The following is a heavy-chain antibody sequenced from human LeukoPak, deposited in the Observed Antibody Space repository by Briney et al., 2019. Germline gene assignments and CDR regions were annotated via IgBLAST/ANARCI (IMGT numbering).Heavy chain of an antibody. CDR3: ARHPYSGSYHFDY. J-gene: IGHJ4*02. D-gene: IGHD1-26*01. CDR1: GYIFTRYH. CDR2: INPNSGGT. Sequence: GAPVKVSFKASGYIFTRYHMHWVRPGPGQRLEWVGWINPNSGGTNSAQKFQGRVTMTRDTSISTAYMELSRLTSDDTAVYYCARHPYSGSYHFDYWGQGTLVTVSS. V-gene: IGHV1-2*02.